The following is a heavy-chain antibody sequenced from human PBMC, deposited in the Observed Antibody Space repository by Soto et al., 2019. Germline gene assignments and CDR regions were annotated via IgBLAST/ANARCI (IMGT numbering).Heavy chain of an antibody. Sequence: QVQLQESGPGRVKPSETLSLTCSVSGGSVRTGSYHWSWIRQPPGKGLEWIGFIPNNVSPDYNTSLKSLVVVSIDRWKNQFSLKLNSVTAADTAVYFCARIGWVGDSWGQGTLVTVSS. D-gene: IGHD6-19*01. CDR1: GGSVRTGSYH. V-gene: IGHV4-61*01. CDR2: IPNNVSP. CDR3: ARIGWVGDS. J-gene: IGHJ4*02.